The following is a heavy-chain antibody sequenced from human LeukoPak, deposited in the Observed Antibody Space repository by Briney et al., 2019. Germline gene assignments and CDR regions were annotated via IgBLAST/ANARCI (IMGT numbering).Heavy chain of an antibody. CDR3: ARGDSSSWYAFDY. J-gene: IGHJ4*02. D-gene: IGHD6-13*01. CDR2: INHGGST. CDR1: RGSFSGYY. Sequence: SETLSLTRAVYRGSFSGYYWSWIRQPPGKGLEWIGEINHGGSTNYNPSLKSRVTISVDTSKNQFSLKLSSVTAADTAVYYCARGDSSSWYAFDYWGQGTLVTVSS. V-gene: IGHV4-34*01.